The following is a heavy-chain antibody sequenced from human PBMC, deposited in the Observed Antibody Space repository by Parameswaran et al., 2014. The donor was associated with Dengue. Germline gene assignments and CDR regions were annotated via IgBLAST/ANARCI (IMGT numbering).Heavy chain of an antibody. J-gene: IGHJ6*02. CDR2: IKQDGSEK. V-gene: IGHV3-7*01. D-gene: IGHD3-22*01. CDR3: ARVFTYSSGYWVDAGMDV. Sequence: VRQAPGKGLEWVANIKQDGSEKYYVDSVKGRFTISRDNAKNSLYLQMNSLRAEDTAVYYCARVFTYSSGYWVDAGMDVWGQGTTVTVSS.